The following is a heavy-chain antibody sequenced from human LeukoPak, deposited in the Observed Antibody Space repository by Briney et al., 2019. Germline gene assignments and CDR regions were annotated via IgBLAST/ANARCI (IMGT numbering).Heavy chain of an antibody. CDR2: ISGSTGNT. CDR3: AKGGGYSPPGLFDY. Sequence: PGGSLRLSCAASGFTFSSYAMSWVRQAPGKGLEWVSAISGSTGNTYYADSVKGRFTISRDNSKNTLYLQMNSLRAEDTAVYYCAKGGGYSPPGLFDYWGQGTLVTVSS. D-gene: IGHD5-18*01. V-gene: IGHV3-23*01. J-gene: IGHJ4*02. CDR1: GFTFSSYA.